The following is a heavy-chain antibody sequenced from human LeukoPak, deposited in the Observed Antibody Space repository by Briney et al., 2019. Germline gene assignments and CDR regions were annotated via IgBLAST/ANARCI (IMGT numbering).Heavy chain of an antibody. CDR2: IIPIFGTA. V-gene: IGHV1-69*13. CDR3: ARARIGGSGSYLIDY. D-gene: IGHD3-10*01. CDR1: GGTFSSYA. J-gene: IGHJ4*02. Sequence: SVKVSCKASGGTFSSYAISWVRQAPGQGLEWMGGIIPIFGTANYAQKFQGRVTITADESTSTAYMELSSLRSEDTAVYYCARARIGGSGSYLIDYWGQGTLVTVSS.